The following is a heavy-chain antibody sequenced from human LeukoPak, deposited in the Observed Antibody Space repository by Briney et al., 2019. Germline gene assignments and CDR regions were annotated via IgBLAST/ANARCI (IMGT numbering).Heavy chain of an antibody. Sequence: GGSLRLSCAASGFTFSGSAMHWVRQASGKGLEWVGRIRSKANSYATAYAASVKGRFTISRDDSKNTAYLQMNSLKTEDTAVYYCTLGYSSSWYYFDYWGQGTLVTVSS. CDR3: TLGYSSSWYYFDY. CDR1: GFTFSGSA. V-gene: IGHV3-73*01. CDR2: IRSKANSYAT. J-gene: IGHJ4*02. D-gene: IGHD6-13*01.